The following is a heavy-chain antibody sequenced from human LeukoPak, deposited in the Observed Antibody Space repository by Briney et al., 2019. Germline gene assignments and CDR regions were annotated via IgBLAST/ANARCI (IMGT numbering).Heavy chain of an antibody. V-gene: IGHV3-7*01. CDR2: IRQDGDQT. J-gene: IGHJ4*02. CDR3: AKDLASTGALDL. D-gene: IGHD1-14*01. CDR1: GFTFSDYY. Sequence: GGSLRLSCAASGFTFSDYYMSWIRQAPGKGLEWLADIRQDGDQTYYADSVKGRFTISRDNAKNSLYLQLNSLRAEDTAVYYCAKDLASTGALDLWGQGTLVTVSS.